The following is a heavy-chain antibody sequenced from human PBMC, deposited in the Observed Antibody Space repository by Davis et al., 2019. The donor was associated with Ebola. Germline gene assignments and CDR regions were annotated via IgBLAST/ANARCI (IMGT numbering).Heavy chain of an antibody. CDR1: GYTFTGYY. V-gene: IGHV1-18*04. Sequence: ASVKVSCKASGYTFTGYYMHWVRQAPGQGLEWMGWISAYNGNTNYAQKLQGRVTMTTDISTSTAYMELRSLRSDDTAVYYCARGGHDYSNYDSDYYYGMDVWGQGTTVTVSS. CDR3: ARGGHDYSNYDSDYYYGMDV. CDR2: ISAYNGNT. D-gene: IGHD4-11*01. J-gene: IGHJ6*02.